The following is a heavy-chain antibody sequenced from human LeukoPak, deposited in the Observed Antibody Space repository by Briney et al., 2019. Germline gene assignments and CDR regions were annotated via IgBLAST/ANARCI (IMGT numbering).Heavy chain of an antibody. CDR1: GFTVSSYG. CDR2: ISGSGGST. Sequence: GGSLRLSCAASGFTVSSYGMSWVRQAPGKGLEWVSAISGSGGSTYYADSVKGRFTISRDNSKNTLYLQMNSLRAEDTAVYYCAKDRGAWYSSGWYVDAFDIWGQGTMVTVSS. D-gene: IGHD6-19*01. CDR3: AKDRGAWYSSGWYVDAFDI. V-gene: IGHV3-23*01. J-gene: IGHJ3*02.